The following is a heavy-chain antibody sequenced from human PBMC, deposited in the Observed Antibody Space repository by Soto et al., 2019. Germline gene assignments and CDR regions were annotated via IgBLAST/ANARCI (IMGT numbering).Heavy chain of an antibody. D-gene: IGHD6-19*01. CDR1: GYTFTSYD. CDR2: MNPNSGNT. J-gene: IGHJ6*02. CDR3: ARSTGVAGPYYYYYGMDV. V-gene: IGHV1-8*01. Sequence: QVQLVQSGAEVKKPGASVKVSCKASGYTFTSYDINWVRQATGQGLEWMGWMNPNSGNTGYAQKFQGRATMTRNTSISTAYMELSSLRSEDTAVYYCARSTGVAGPYYYYYGMDVWGQGTTVTVSS.